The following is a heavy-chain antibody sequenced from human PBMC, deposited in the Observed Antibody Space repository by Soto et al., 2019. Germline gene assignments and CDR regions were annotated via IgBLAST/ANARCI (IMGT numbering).Heavy chain of an antibody. CDR1: GYAFTTYG. Sequence: QVHLVQSGAEVKKPGASVKVSCKGSGYAFTTYGITWVRQAPGQGLEWMGWISAHNGNTNNAQKHQCRVTVTRDTSTSTAYMELRSLRSDDTAVYYCARGRYGDYWGQGALVTVSS. D-gene: IGHD1-1*01. J-gene: IGHJ4*02. V-gene: IGHV1-18*01. CDR2: ISAHNGNT. CDR3: ARGRYGDY.